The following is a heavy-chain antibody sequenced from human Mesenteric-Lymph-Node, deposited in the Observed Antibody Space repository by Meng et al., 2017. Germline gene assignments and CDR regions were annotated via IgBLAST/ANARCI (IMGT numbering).Heavy chain of an antibody. D-gene: IGHD7-27*01. J-gene: IGHJ4*02. CDR1: GDSIIRYY. V-gene: IGHV4-59*12. Sequence: SETLSLTCSVSGDSIIRYYWSWIRQPPGKGLEWIGNIYHTGITNYNPSLKSRVSISLDTSKNHFSLKLSSVTAADTAVYYCARDPKSGLDYWGQGTLVTVSS. CDR3: ARDPKSGLDY. CDR2: IYHTGIT.